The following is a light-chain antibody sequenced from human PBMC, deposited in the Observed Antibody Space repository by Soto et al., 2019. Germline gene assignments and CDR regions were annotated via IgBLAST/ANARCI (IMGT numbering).Light chain of an antibody. Sequence: DIVMTQSPATLSVSPGERATLSCRASQSVSSNLAWYQQKPGQAPRLLIYGASTRATGIPARFSGSGSGTEFTLTISSLQSEDFALYYCLQYNNWPQYTFGHGTKLEIK. CDR3: LQYNNWPQYT. V-gene: IGKV3-15*01. CDR2: GAS. J-gene: IGKJ2*01. CDR1: QSVSSN.